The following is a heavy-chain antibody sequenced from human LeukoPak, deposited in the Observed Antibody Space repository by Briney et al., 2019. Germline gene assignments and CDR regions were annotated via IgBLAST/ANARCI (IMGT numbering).Heavy chain of an antibody. CDR3: ARVLVRGVGDY. J-gene: IGHJ4*02. V-gene: IGHV1-69*13. CDR1: GGTFSSYA. CDR2: IIPIFGTA. D-gene: IGHD3-10*01. Sequence: SAKVSCKASGGTFSSYAISWVRQAPGQGLEWMGGIIPIFGTANYAQKFQGRVTITADESTSTAYMELSSLRSEDTAVYYRARVLVRGVGDYWGQGTLVTVSS.